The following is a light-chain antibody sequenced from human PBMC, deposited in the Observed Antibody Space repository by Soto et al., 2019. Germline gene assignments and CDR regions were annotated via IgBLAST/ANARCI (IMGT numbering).Light chain of an antibody. J-gene: IGKJ1*01. CDR1: QSVSSN. Sequence: EIVMTQSPATLSVSPGERATLSCRASQSVSSNLAWYQQKPGLAPRLLIYGASTRATGIPARFSGSGSGTEFTLTISILQSEDFAVYYWHQYNNWPPWTFGQGTKVEIK. V-gene: IGKV3-15*01. CDR2: GAS. CDR3: HQYNNWPPWT.